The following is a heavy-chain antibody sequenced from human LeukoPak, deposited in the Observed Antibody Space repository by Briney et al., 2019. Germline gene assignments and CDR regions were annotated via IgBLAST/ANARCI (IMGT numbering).Heavy chain of an antibody. V-gene: IGHV4-39*07. D-gene: IGHD3-10*01. CDR3: ARDRGGALFDP. Sequence: SETLSLTCTVSGGSISSSSYYWGWIRQPPGKGLEWIGSIYYSGSTYYNPSLKGRVTISVDTSKNQFSLKLSSVTAADTAVYYCARDRGGALFDPWGQGTLVTVSS. J-gene: IGHJ5*02. CDR2: IYYSGST. CDR1: GGSISSSSYY.